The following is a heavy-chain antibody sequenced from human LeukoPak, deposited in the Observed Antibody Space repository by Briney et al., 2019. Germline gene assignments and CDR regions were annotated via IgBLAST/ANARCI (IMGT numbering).Heavy chain of an antibody. V-gene: IGHV3-30-3*01. CDR2: ISYDGSNK. J-gene: IGHJ4*02. CDR3: TRPSYDSSVSGVVY. Sequence: GRSLRLSCAASGFTFSSYAMHWVRQAPGKGLEWVAVISYDGSNKYYADSVKGRFTISRDNSKNTAYLQMNSLKTEDTAVYYCTRPSYDSSVSGVVYWGQGTLVTVSS. D-gene: IGHD3-22*01. CDR1: GFTFSSYA.